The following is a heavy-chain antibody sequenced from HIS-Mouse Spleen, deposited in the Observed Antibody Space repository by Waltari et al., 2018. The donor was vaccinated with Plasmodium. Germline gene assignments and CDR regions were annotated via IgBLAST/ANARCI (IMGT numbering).Heavy chain of an antibody. CDR3: AREDGGGIVATITRVADWFDP. Sequence: QVQLVESGGGVVQPGRSLRLSCAASGLTFSSSAMHWVRQAPGKGLEWVAVISYDGSNKYYADAVKGRFTISRDNSKNTLYLQMNSLRAEDTAVYYCAREDGGGIVATITRVADWFDPWGQGTLVTVSS. CDR2: ISYDGSNK. CDR1: GLTFSSSA. V-gene: IGHV3-30-3*01. D-gene: IGHD5-12*01. J-gene: IGHJ5*02.